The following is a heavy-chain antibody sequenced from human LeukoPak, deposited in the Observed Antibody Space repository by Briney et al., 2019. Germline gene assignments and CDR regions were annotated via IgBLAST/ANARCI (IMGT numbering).Heavy chain of an antibody. CDR1: GGTLSSYA. CDR2: ISVIGGST. J-gene: IGHJ6*02. D-gene: IGHD3-16*01. Sequence: SCKASGGTLSSYAMSWVRQAPGKGLEWVSSISVIGGSTYYADSVRGRFTISRDNPKNTLYLQMNSLRAEDTAVYYCAAAYFGMDQYYYGMDVWGQGTTVTVSS. CDR3: AAAYFGMDQYYYGMDV. V-gene: IGHV3-23*01.